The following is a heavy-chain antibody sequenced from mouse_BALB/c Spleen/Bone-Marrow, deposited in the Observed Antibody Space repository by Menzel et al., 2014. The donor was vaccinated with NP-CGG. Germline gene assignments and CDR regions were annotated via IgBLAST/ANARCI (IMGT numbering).Heavy chain of an antibody. CDR3: TRGWDAMDY. D-gene: IGHD3-3*01. CDR2: IHPGSGGT. Sequence: QVQLQQSGAQLVRPGASVKLSFKALGYTFTDYEIHWVKQTPEHGLEWIGAIHPGSGGTAYNQKFKGKATLTVDKSSNTAHMELSSLTSEDSAVYYCTRGWDAMDYWGQGTSVTVSS. J-gene: IGHJ4*01. CDR1: GYTFTDYE. V-gene: IGHV1-15*01.